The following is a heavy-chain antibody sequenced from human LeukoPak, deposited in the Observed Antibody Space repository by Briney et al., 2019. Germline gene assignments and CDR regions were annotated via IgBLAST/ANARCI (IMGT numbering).Heavy chain of an antibody. CDR1: GFTFDDYG. Sequence: GGSLRLSCAAPGFTFDDYGMSWVRQVPGKGLEWVSGINWSGGSTDYADSVKGRFTISRDNAKNSLYLQMNSLRAEDTALYHCAKTGRFSSSWAYFDYWGQGTLVTVSS. V-gene: IGHV3-20*01. J-gene: IGHJ4*02. D-gene: IGHD6-13*01. CDR2: INWSGGST. CDR3: AKTGRFSSSWAYFDY.